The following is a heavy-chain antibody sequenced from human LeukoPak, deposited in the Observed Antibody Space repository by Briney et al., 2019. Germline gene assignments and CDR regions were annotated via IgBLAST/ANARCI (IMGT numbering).Heavy chain of an antibody. Sequence: ASVKVSCKASGYTFSSYGISRVRQAPGQGLEWMGWISAYNGNINYIQKFQGRVTMTTDTSTSTAYMELRSLRSDDTAVYYCAREHGSGSYYNPVGFDYWGQGTLVTVSS. CDR2: ISAYNGNI. CDR3: AREHGSGSYYNPVGFDY. D-gene: IGHD3-10*01. J-gene: IGHJ4*02. CDR1: GYTFSSYG. V-gene: IGHV1-18*01.